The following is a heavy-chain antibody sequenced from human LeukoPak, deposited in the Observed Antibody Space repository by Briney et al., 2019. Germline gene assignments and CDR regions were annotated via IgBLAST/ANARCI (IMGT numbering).Heavy chain of an antibody. J-gene: IGHJ4*02. CDR3: ARDCSSTSCYGY. Sequence: GGSLRLSCAASGFTFSSYWVSWVRQAPGKGLEWVANIKQDGSEKYYVDSVKGRFTISRDNAKNPLYLQMNSLRAEDTAVYYCARDCSSTSCYGYWGQGTLVTVSS. D-gene: IGHD2-2*01. V-gene: IGHV3-7*01. CDR1: GFTFSSYW. CDR2: IKQDGSEK.